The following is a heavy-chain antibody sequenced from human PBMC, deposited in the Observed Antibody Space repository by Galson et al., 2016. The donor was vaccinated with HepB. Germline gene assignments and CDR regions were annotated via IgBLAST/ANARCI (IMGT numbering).Heavy chain of an antibody. J-gene: IGHJ4*02. CDR2: ISWNSGRI. CDR1: GFTFDDYG. D-gene: IGHD4-23*01. V-gene: IGHV3-9*01. Sequence: SLRLSCAASGFTFDDYGMHWVRQAPGKGLEWVSCISWNSGRIGYADSVKGRFTISRDNAKNSLYLQMNSLRAEDTALYYCAKDKWASAVADFDYWGQGTLVTVSS. CDR3: AKDKWASAVADFDY.